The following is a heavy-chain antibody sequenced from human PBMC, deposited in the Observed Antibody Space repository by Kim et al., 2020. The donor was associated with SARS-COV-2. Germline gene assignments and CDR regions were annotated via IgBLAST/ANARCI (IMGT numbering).Heavy chain of an antibody. CDR3: ARVWDVVVVPAARAWFDP. D-gene: IGHD2-2*01. CDR1: GGSISSSSYY. V-gene: IGHV4-39*07. Sequence: ETLSLTCTVSGGSISSSSYYWGWIRQPPGKGLEWIGSIYYSGSTYYNPSLKSRVTISVDTSKNQFSLKLSSVTAADTAVYYCARVWDVVVVPAARAWFDPGGQGTLVTVSS. CDR2: IYYSGST. J-gene: IGHJ5*02.